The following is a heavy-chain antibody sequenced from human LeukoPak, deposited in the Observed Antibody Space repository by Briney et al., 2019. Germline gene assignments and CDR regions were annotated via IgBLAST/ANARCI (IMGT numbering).Heavy chain of an antibody. CDR3: ARIIMDYGGNWRAFDI. CDR1: GFTFDDYG. J-gene: IGHJ3*02. Sequence: GGSLRLSCAASGFTFDDYGMSWVRQAPGKGLEWVSGINWNGGSTGYADSLKGRFTISRDNAKNSLSLQMNSLRAEDTALYYCARIIMDYGGNWRAFDIWGQGTMVTV. V-gene: IGHV3-20*04. CDR2: INWNGGST. D-gene: IGHD4-23*01.